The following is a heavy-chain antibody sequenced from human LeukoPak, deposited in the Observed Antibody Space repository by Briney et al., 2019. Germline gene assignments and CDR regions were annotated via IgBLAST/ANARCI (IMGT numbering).Heavy chain of an antibody. J-gene: IGHJ5*02. CDR1: GASVSRYY. CDR2: IDYSGSA. D-gene: IGHD5-24*01. V-gene: IGHV4-59*08. Sequence: SETLSLTCTVSGASVSRYYWNWSRQSPGKGLEWIGYIDYSGSAIYNPSRKSRVTISVGTSRNQFSLRLRSVTAADTAVYYCARHPLWPDGYHNEGWFDPWGQGTLVTVSS. CDR3: ARHPLWPDGYHNEGWFDP.